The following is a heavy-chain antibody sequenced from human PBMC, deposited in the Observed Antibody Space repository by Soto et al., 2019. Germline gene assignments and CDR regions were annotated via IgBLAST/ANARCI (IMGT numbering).Heavy chain of an antibody. CDR3: ARRARPDFYSTHV. J-gene: IGHJ6*03. Sequence: PGGSLRLSCASSGFPFNSYTMTWVRQAPGKGQEWVSSISSDGTSTYYANSVKGRFTISRDNSKNTVYLQMGSLRPEDTAVYYCARRARPDFYSTHVWGTGTTVTGFS. CDR2: ISSDGTST. D-gene: IGHD6-6*01. CDR1: GFPFNSYT. V-gene: IGHV3-64*01.